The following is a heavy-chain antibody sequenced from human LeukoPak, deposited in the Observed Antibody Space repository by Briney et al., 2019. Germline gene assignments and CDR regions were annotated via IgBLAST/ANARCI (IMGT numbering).Heavy chain of an antibody. CDR2: IYSDDRA. CDR1: GLTARGTV. Sequence: GGPLGFSGVAFGLTARGTVWSWVRKAPGKGLEWVYLIYSDDRAFYADSVKGRFTISRNNSKNTLFLQMSSLKPEDTAIYYCARDLAGFQEPRYYYYMDVWGKGTTVTVSS. D-gene: IGHD1-14*01. CDR3: ARDLAGFQEPRYYYYMDV. J-gene: IGHJ6*03. V-gene: IGHV3-53*04.